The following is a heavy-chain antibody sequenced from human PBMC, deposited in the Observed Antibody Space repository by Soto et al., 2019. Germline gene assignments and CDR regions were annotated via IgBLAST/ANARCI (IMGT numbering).Heavy chain of an antibody. CDR1: GFTFSSYG. D-gene: IGHD3-10*01. CDR3: ANSAPHTGGDY. CDR2: ISYDGSNK. Sequence: QVQLVESGGGVVQPGRSLRLSCAASGFTFSSYGMHWVRQAPGKGLEWVAVISYDGSNKYYADSVKGRFTISRDNSKNTLYLQMNSLRAEDTAVYYCANSAPHTGGDYWGQGTLVTVSS. V-gene: IGHV3-30*18. J-gene: IGHJ4*02.